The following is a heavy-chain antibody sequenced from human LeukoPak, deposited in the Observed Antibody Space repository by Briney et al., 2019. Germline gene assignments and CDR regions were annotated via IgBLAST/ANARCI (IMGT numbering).Heavy chain of an antibody. CDR3: ARDRVVPAASPYMDV. CDR2: ISSSSSTI. Sequence: GGSLRLSCAASGFTFSSYSMNWVRQAPGKGLEWVSYISSSSSTIYYADSVKGRFTISRDNAKNSLYMQMNSLRAEDTAVYYCARDRVVPAASPYMDVWGKGTTVTVSS. V-gene: IGHV3-48*04. CDR1: GFTFSSYS. D-gene: IGHD2-2*01. J-gene: IGHJ6*03.